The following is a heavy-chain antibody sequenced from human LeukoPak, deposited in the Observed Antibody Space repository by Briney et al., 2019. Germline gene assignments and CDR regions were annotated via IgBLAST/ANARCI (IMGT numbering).Heavy chain of an antibody. V-gene: IGHV3-48*03. D-gene: IGHD5-24*01. CDR2: IRSSGSTK. J-gene: IGHJ3*02. CDR1: GFTFSSYE. Sequence: GGSLRLSCAAFGFTFSSYEMNWVRQAPGKGLEWVSYIRSSGSTKYYADSVKGRFTISRDNAKNSLYLQVNSLRAEDTAVYYCARDGSRDGYNNGAFDIWGQGTMVTVSS. CDR3: ARDGSRDGYNNGAFDI.